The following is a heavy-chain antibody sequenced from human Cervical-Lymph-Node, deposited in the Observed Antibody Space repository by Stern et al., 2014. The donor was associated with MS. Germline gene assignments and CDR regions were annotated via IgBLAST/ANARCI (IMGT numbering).Heavy chain of an antibody. CDR1: GFTFSSYG. CDR2: ISYDGSNK. Sequence: VQLVESGGGVVQPGRSLRLSCAASGFTFSSYGMHWVRQAPGKGLEWVAVISYDGSNKYYAGSVKGRFTISRANSKNPLYLQMNSLRAEDTAVYYCAKDHGYSSSSSFFDYWGQGTLVTVSS. CDR3: AKDHGYSSSSSFFDY. D-gene: IGHD6-6*01. J-gene: IGHJ4*02. V-gene: IGHV3-30*18.